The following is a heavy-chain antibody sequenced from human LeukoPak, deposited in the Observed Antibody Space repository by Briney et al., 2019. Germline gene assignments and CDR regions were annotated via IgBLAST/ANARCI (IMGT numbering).Heavy chain of an antibody. D-gene: IGHD3-10*01. CDR1: GGSISSSSDY. J-gene: IGHJ4*02. CDR3: ARHTGSGCYFDY. Sequence: SETLSLTCTVSGGSISSSSDYWGWIRQPPGKGLEWIGNIYYSGSTYYNPSLKSRVTISVDTSKNQFSLKLSSVTAADTGVYYCARHTGSGCYFDYWGQGSLVTVSS. CDR2: IYYSGST. V-gene: IGHV4-39*01.